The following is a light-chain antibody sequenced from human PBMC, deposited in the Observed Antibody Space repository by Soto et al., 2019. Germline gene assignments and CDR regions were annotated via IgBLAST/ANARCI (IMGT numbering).Light chain of an antibody. V-gene: IGKV3-20*01. J-gene: IGKJ4*01. Sequence: EIVMTQSPATLSVSPGERATLSCRASQSLSSNLAWYQWRPGQAPRLLIYGASSRATGIPDRFSGSGSGTDFTLTISRLDPEDFAVYYCQQYGSSPLTFGGGTKVDIK. CDR2: GAS. CDR1: QSLSSN. CDR3: QQYGSSPLT.